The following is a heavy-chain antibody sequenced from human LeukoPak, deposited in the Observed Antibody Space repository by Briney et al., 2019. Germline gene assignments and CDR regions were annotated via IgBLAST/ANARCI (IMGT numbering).Heavy chain of an antibody. J-gene: IGHJ4*02. Sequence: ASVKVSCKASGYTFTGYYMHWVRQAPGQGLEWMGWINPNSGGTNYAQKFQGRVTMTRDTSISTVYMELSRLGSDDTAVYYCAKYYYDSSGYRALDYWGQGTLVTVSS. CDR3: AKYYYDSSGYRALDY. CDR1: GYTFTGYY. D-gene: IGHD3-22*01. CDR2: INPNSGGT. V-gene: IGHV1-2*02.